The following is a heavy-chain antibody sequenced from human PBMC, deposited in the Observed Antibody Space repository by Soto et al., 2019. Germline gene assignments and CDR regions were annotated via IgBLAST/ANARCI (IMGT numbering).Heavy chain of an antibody. D-gene: IGHD2-15*01. V-gene: IGHV3-66*01. CDR1: GFTVGTTY. Sequence: EVQLVESGGGLVQFGGSLRLSCAASGFTVGTTYMTWVRQAPGKGLEWVSSIYSGGSAYYADSVRGRFTISRDNPKNTRSLQMNSLSAEDTAVYYCAGPRRDGHTPIDYWGQGTLVTVSS. CDR2: IYSGGSA. CDR3: AGPRRDGHTPIDY. J-gene: IGHJ4*02.